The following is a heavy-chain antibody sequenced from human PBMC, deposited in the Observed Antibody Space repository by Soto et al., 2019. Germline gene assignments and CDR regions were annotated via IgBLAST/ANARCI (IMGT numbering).Heavy chain of an antibody. CDR1: GFTFSSYG. J-gene: IGHJ6*02. V-gene: IGHV3-33*01. CDR3: ARDPYDILTGYYYYGMDV. Sequence: GGSLRLSCAASGFTFSSYGMHWVRQAPGKGLEWVAVIWYDGSNKYYADSVKGRFTISRDNSKNTLYLQMNSMRAEDTAVYYCARDPYDILTGYYYYGMDVWGQGTTVTVSS. CDR2: IWYDGSNK. D-gene: IGHD3-9*01.